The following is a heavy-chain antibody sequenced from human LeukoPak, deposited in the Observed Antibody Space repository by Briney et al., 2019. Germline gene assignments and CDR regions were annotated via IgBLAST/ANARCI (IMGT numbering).Heavy chain of an antibody. V-gene: IGHV3-23*01. J-gene: IGHJ4*02. CDR3: AKAASGNWNDVSDY. CDR1: GFTFSSYA. Sequence: GGSLRLSCAASGFTFSSYAMSWVRQAPGKGLEGVSVLSATGYTTHYADSVKGRFTISRDNSKYTLFLQMNSLRAEDTAVYYCAKAASGNWNDVSDYWGQGTLVTVSS. CDR2: LSATGYTT. D-gene: IGHD1-20*01.